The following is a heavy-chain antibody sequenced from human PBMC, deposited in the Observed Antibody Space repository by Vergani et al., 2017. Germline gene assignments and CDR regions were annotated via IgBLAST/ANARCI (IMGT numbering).Heavy chain of an antibody. V-gene: IGHV3-23*04. CDR3: AKTQFWSGYYFDWFDP. CDR2: ISGSGGST. D-gene: IGHD3-3*01. CDR1: GFTFSSYG. Sequence: VQLVESGGGVVQPGGSLRLSCAASGFTFSSYGMHWVRQAPGKGLEWVSAISGSGGSTYYADSVKGRFTISRDNSKNTLYQQMNSLRAEDTAVYYCAKTQFWSGYYFDWFDPWGQGTLVTVSS. J-gene: IGHJ5*02.